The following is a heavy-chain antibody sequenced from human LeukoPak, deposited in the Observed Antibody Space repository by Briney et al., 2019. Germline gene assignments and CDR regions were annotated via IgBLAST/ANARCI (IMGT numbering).Heavy chain of an antibody. V-gene: IGHV3-23*01. CDR3: AKPGAGADYGDRFDY. J-gene: IGHJ4*02. Sequence: PGGSLRLSCAASGFTFSSYAMTWVRQAPGKGLERVSTISGSGGTTYYADSVKGRFTISRDNSKNTLYLRMNSLRADDTAVYYCAKPGAGADYGDRFDYWGQGTLVTVSS. CDR1: GFTFSSYA. D-gene: IGHD4-17*01. CDR2: ISGSGGTT.